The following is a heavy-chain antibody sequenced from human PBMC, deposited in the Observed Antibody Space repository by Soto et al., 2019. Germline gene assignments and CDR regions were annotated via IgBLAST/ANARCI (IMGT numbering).Heavy chain of an antibody. Sequence: TVSGVSRLTSSFYWGWIPQPPGRGLQWVASVDSSGSTYYNPSLKIRVTISVDTSKNQFFLKLTSVTTADTAVYYCARLLTSLVHGILVSVSS. CDR3: ARLLTS. J-gene: IGHJ5*01. D-gene: IGHD2-8*01. CDR2: VDSSGST. CDR1: GVSRLTSSFY. V-gene: IGHV4-39*01.